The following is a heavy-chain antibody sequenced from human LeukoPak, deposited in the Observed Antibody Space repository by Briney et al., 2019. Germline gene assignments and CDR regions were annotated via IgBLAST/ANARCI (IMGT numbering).Heavy chain of an antibody. CDR1: GFTFSSYV. D-gene: IGHD2-15*01. J-gene: IGHJ3*02. CDR3: AKDLGDIVVVVAANHDAFDI. Sequence: PGGSLRLSCAASGFTFSSYVKHWVRQAPGKGLEWVAVISYDGSNKYYADSVKGRFTISRDNSKNTLYLQMNSLRAEDTAVYYCAKDLGDIVVVVAANHDAFDIWGQGTMVTVSS. V-gene: IGHV3-30*18. CDR2: ISYDGSNK.